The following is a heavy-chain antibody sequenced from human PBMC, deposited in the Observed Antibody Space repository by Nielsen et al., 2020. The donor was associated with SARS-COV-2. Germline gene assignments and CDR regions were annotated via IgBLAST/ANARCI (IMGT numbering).Heavy chain of an antibody. CDR2: IYYSGST. CDR3: ARERFEAAGYSSSWHFDY. Sequence: GSLRLSCTVSGGSVSSGSYYWSWIRQPPGKGLEWIGYIYYSGSTNYNPSLKSRVTISVDTSKNQFSLKLSSVTAADTAVYYCARERFEAAGYSSSWHFDYWGQGTLVTVSS. J-gene: IGHJ4*02. D-gene: IGHD6-19*01. V-gene: IGHV4-61*01. CDR1: GGSVSSGSYY.